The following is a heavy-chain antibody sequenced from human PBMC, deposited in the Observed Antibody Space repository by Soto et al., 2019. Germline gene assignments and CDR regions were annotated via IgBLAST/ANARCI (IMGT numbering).Heavy chain of an antibody. CDR2: ISASAITT. V-gene: IGHV3-23*04. J-gene: IGHJ4*02. CDR3: AKPPGFNNVVPAYFDY. D-gene: IGHD2-15*01. CDR1: GFTFSAYA. Sequence: EVQLVDSGGGLVQPGESLRLACAGSGFTFSAYAMSWVRQAPGKGLEGVSSISASAITTYNTDSVRGRFTISRDNSRNTVYLQMNSLRAEDTAVYFCAKPPGFNNVVPAYFDYWGGGTRVTVSS.